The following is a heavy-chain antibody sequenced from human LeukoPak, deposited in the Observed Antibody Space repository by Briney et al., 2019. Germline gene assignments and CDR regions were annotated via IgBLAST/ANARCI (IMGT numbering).Heavy chain of an antibody. CDR2: ISSSGSTI. CDR1: GFTFSDYY. D-gene: IGHD6-19*01. J-gene: IGHJ3*02. V-gene: IGHV3-11*04. Sequence: GGSLRLSCAASGFTFSDYYMSWIRQAPGKGLEWVSYISSSGSTIYYADSVKGRFTISRDNAKNPLYLQMNSLRAEDTAVYHCAGYSSGWSGAFDIWGQGTMVTVSS. CDR3: AGYSSGWSGAFDI.